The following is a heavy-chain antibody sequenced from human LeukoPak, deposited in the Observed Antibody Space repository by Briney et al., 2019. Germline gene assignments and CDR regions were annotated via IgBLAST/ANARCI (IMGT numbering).Heavy chain of an antibody. Sequence: GGSLRLSCAASGFTFSTYPMSWVRQAPGKGLECVSAITAPGDATYYADSVKGRFSISRDNSRNTLYLQLNSLRAEDTAVYYCAKAFGTNGYFQLPIDFWGQGTLVTVSS. V-gene: IGHV3-23*01. CDR3: AKAFGTNGYFQLPIDF. D-gene: IGHD2-8*01. J-gene: IGHJ4*02. CDR2: ITAPGDAT. CDR1: GFTFSTYP.